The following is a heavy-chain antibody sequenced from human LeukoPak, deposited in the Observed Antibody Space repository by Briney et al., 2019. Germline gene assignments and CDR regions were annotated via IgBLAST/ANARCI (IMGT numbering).Heavy chain of an antibody. CDR3: ARDWERDYYDSSGYLDY. J-gene: IGHJ4*02. CDR1: GFTFSSYA. CDR2: ISYDGSNK. Sequence: GRSLRLSCAASGFTFSSYAMHWVRQAPGKGQEWVAVISYDGSNKYYADSVKGRFTISRDNSKNTLYLQMNSLRAEDTAVYYCARDWERDYYDSSGYLDYWGQGTLVTVSS. V-gene: IGHV3-30-3*01. D-gene: IGHD3-22*01.